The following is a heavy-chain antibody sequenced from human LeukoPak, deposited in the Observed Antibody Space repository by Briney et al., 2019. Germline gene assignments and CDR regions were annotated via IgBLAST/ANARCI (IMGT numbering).Heavy chain of an antibody. CDR3: AKERYSSGWFDY. D-gene: IGHD6-19*01. CDR2: ISGSGGST. CDR1: GFTFSTYA. J-gene: IGHJ4*02. Sequence: GGSLRLSCAASGFTFSTYAMSWVRQAPGKGLEWVSAISGSGGSTHYADSVKGRFTISRDNSKNTLYLQMNSLRADDTAVYYCAKERYSSGWFDYWGQGALVTDSS. V-gene: IGHV3-23*01.